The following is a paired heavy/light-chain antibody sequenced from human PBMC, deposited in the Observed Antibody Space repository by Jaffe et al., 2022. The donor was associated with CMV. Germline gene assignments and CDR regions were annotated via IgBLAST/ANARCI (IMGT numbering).Heavy chain of an antibody. Sequence: QVQLQQWGAGLLKPSETLSLTCAVYGGSFSGYYWSWIRQPPGKGLEWIGEINHSGSTNYNPSLKSRVTISVDTSKNQFSLKLSSVTAADTAVYYCARLYSSSWSRRYYYDSSGYSATNDYWGQGTLVTVSS. CDR3: ARLYSSSWSRRYYYDSSGYSATNDY. CDR2: INHSGST. J-gene: IGHJ4*02. V-gene: IGHV4-34*01. CDR1: GGSFSGYY. D-gene: IGHD3-22*01.
Light chain of an antibody. CDR1: SSDVGSYNL. CDR3: CSYAGSSTNWV. CDR2: EVS. V-gene: IGLV2-23*02. Sequence: QSALTQPASVSGSPGQSITISCTGTSSDVGSYNLVSWYQQHPGKAPKLMIYEVSKRPSGVSNRFSGSKSGNTASLTISGLQAEDEADYYCCSYAGSSTNWVFGGGTKLTVL. J-gene: IGLJ3*02.